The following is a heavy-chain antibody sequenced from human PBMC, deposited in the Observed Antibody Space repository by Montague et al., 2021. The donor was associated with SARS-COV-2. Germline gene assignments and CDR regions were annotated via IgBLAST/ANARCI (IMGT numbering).Heavy chain of an antibody. CDR1: GVSISYGSYF. D-gene: IGHD2-21*02. Sequence: TLSLTCTVSGVSISYGSYFWTWIRQPAGKGLEWIGRIHTSGSTNYTPSLKIPVAISIDTSKDQFSLAFSSVTAAATAVYYCAGSHCGCDCYSGQGTLVPVSS. CDR3: AGSHCGCDCY. J-gene: IGHJ4*02. V-gene: IGHV4-61*02. CDR2: IHTSGST.